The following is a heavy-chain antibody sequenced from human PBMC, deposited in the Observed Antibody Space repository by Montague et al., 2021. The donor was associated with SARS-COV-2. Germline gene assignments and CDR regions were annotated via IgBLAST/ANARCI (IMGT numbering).Heavy chain of an antibody. CDR3: ARADFWSGYLYFDY. J-gene: IGHJ4*02. CDR1: GGSIRNYY. CDR2: IYDSGNV. D-gene: IGHD3-3*01. V-gene: IGHV4-59*08. Sequence: SETLSLTCAVSGGSIRNYYWSWIRQPPGRGLEWIAYIYDSGNVDYNPSLKSRVTISVDTSKNQFSLKLSSVTAADTAVYYCARADFWSGYLYFDYWGQGTLVTVSS.